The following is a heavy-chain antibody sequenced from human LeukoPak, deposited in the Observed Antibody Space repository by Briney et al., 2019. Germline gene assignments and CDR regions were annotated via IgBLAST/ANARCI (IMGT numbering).Heavy chain of an antibody. V-gene: IGHV4-61*02. Sequence: PSETLSLTCTVSGGSISSGSYYWSWIRQPAGKGLEWIGRIYTSGSTNYNPSLKSRVTISVDTSKNQFSLKLSSVTAADTAVYYCARVLYHGLVTVFDPWGQGTLVTVSS. CDR3: ARVLYHGLVTVFDP. CDR2: IYTSGST. J-gene: IGHJ5*02. D-gene: IGHD3-9*01. CDR1: GGSISSGSYY.